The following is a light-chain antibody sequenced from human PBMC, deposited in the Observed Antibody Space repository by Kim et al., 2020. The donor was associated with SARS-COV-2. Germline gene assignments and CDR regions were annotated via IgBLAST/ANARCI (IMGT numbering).Light chain of an antibody. J-gene: IGKJ2*01. V-gene: IGKV1-39*01. Sequence: SASVGDRVTITCRATQSIDNYLNWYQQKPGQPPRFLIYDASSLHRGATSRFSGRGSGTTFTLTISSLQPEDSATYYCQQSYSTPYTFGQGTKLEI. CDR1: QSIDNY. CDR2: DAS. CDR3: QQSYSTPYT.